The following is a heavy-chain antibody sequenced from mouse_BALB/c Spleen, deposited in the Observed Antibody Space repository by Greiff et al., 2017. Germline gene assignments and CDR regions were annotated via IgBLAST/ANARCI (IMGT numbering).Heavy chain of an antibody. J-gene: IGHJ4*01. Sequence: LMKPGASVKISCKATGYTFSSYWIEWVKQRPGHGLEWIGEILPGSGSTNYNEKFKGKATFTADTSSNTAYMQLSSLTSEDSAVYYCARSGTTRAMDYWGQGTSVTVSS. CDR1: GYTFSSYW. CDR2: ILPGSGST. V-gene: IGHV1-9*01. D-gene: IGHD2-14*01. CDR3: ARSGTTRAMDY.